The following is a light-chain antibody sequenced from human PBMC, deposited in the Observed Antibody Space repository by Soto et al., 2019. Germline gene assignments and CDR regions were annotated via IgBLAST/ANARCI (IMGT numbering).Light chain of an antibody. J-gene: IGKJ1*01. V-gene: IGKV4-1*01. CDR3: QQYYTPPLT. CDR1: QNIFYNSNNKNY. CDR2: WAS. Sequence: DIVMTQSPDSLAVSLGERATINCKSSQNIFYNSNNKNYLAWFQQKAGQPPKLLINWASTRESGVPDRFSGIESVTDFPLAISSLQAEDVAVYYCQQYYTPPLTFGQGTKVELK.